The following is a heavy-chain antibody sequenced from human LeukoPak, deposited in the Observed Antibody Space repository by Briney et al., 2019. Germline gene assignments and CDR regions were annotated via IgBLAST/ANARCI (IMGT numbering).Heavy chain of an antibody. V-gene: IGHV3-23*01. J-gene: IGHJ6*02. CDR3: ARAGRGWFGSMDV. CDR1: GFTFSSYA. D-gene: IGHD3-10*01. CDR2: ISASGGST. Sequence: GGSLRLSCAASGFTFSSYAMSWVRQAPGKGLEWVSGISASGGSTYYADSVKGRFSISRDNSRNTLYLQMNCLRAEDTAVYYCARAGRGWFGSMDVWGQGTTVTVSS.